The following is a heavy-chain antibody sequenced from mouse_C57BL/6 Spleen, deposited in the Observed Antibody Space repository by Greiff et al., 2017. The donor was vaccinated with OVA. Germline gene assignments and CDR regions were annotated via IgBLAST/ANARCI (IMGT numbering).Heavy chain of an antibody. CDR2: INPNYGTT. D-gene: IGHD2-1*01. J-gene: IGHJ3*01. CDR3: ARGPGYGNYGGEFAY. CDR1: GYSFTDYN. Sequence: VQLQQSGPELVKPGASVKISCKASGYSFTDYNMNWVKQSNGKSLEWIGVINPNYGTTSSNQKFKGKATLTVDKSSSTAYMQLNSLTSEDSAVYYCARGPGYGNYGGEFAYWGQGTLVTVSA. V-gene: IGHV1-39*01.